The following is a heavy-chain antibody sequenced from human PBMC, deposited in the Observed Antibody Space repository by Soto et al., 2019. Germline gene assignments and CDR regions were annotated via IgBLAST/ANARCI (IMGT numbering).Heavy chain of an antibody. CDR2: INPNSGGT. CDR3: ARDPHKYYDFWSGSFYYYGMDV. CDR1: GYTFTGYY. V-gene: IGHV1-2*02. Sequence: ASVKVSCKASGYTFTGYYMHWVRQAPGQGLEWMGWINPNSGGTNYAQKFQGRVTMTRDTSISTAYMELSRLRSDDTAVYDCARDPHKYYDFWSGSFYYYGMDVWGQGTTVTVSS. D-gene: IGHD3-3*01. J-gene: IGHJ6*02.